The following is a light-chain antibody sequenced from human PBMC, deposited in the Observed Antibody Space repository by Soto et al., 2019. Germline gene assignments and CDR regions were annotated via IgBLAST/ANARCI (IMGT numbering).Light chain of an antibody. Sequence: EIVFTQSPATLSFSSGGRATLSCGSSQSVSSSYLAWYQQRPGQSPRLLVYDTSSRATGIPARFSGSGSGTDFTLTISSLEPEDFAVYYCQQRSNWMITFGQGTRLE. V-gene: IGKV3D-20*02. CDR3: QQRSNWMIT. J-gene: IGKJ5*01. CDR1: QSVSSSY. CDR2: DTS.